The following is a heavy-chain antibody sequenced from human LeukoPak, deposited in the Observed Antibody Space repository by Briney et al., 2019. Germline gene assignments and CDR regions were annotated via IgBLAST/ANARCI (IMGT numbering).Heavy chain of an antibody. J-gene: IGHJ5*02. Sequence: SGGSLRLSCAASGFTFSSYGMHWVRQAPGKGLEWVAVISYDGSNKYYADSVKGRFTISRDNSKNTLYLQMNSLRAEDTAVYYCAKDLGEMTTVTWNWFDPWGQGTLVTVSS. D-gene: IGHD4-11*01. CDR1: GFTFSSYG. CDR2: ISYDGSNK. V-gene: IGHV3-30*18. CDR3: AKDLGEMTTVTWNWFDP.